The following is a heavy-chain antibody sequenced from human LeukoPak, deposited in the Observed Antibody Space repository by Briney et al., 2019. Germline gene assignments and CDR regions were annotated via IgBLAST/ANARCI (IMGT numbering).Heavy chain of an antibody. CDR2: IYSGGST. V-gene: IGHV3-53*01. CDR3: ARADGTGGPLDY. CDR1: GFTVSSNY. D-gene: IGHD3/OR15-3a*01. J-gene: IGHJ4*02. Sequence: GGSLRLSCAVSGFTVSSNYTTWVRQAPGKGLERVSVIYSGGSTYYADSVKGRFTISRDNSKNTLYLQMSSLRAEDSAFYYCARADGTGGPLDYWGQGTLVTVSS.